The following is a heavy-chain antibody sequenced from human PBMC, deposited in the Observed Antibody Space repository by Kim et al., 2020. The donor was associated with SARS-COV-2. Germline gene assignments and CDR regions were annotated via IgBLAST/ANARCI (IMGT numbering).Heavy chain of an antibody. D-gene: IGHD3-22*01. J-gene: IGHJ5*02. CDR2: IYYSGST. CDR3: ARVGYYYDSSGCFTRRFDP. Sequence: SETLSLTCTVSGGSISSGGYYWSWIRQHPGKGLEWIGYIYYSGSTYYNPSLKSRVTISVDTSKNQFSLKLSSVTAADTAVYYCARVGYYYDSSGCFTRRFDPWGQGTLVTVSS. CDR1: GGSISSGGYY. V-gene: IGHV4-31*03.